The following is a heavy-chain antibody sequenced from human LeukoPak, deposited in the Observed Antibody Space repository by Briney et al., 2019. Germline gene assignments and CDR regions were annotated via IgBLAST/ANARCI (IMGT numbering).Heavy chain of an antibody. Sequence: PSETLSLTCSVSGGSISSGSYYWGWIRQPPGKGLEWIGNIYYSGSTYYNPSLKSRVTISVDTSKNQFSLKLSSVTAADTAVYYCARPDYYYYHMDVWGKGTTVTVSS. V-gene: IGHV4-39*01. J-gene: IGHJ6*03. CDR2: IYYSGST. CDR1: GGSISSGSYY. CDR3: ARPDYYYYHMDV.